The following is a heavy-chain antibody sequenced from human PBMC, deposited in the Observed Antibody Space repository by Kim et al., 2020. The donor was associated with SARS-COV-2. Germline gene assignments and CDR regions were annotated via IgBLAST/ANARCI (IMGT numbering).Heavy chain of an antibody. V-gene: IGHV3-30*18. J-gene: IGHJ6*02. CDR2: ISYDGSNK. CDR3: AKAGYCSGGSCYYYYYGMDV. CDR1: GFTFSSYG. D-gene: IGHD2-15*01. Sequence: GGSLRLSCAASGFTFSSYGMHWVRQAPGKGLEWVAVISYDGSNKYYADSVKGRFTISRDNSKNTLYLQMNSLRAEDTAVYYCAKAGYCSGGSCYYYYYGMDVWGQGTTVTVSS.